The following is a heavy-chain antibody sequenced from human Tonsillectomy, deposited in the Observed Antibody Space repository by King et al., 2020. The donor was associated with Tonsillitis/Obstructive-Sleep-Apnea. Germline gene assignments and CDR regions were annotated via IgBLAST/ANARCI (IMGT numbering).Heavy chain of an antibody. Sequence: VQLVESGGGLVKPGGSLRLSCAASGFAFHYYTLEWVRQAPGKGLEWGSSIDSTVHHIYYADSVQGRFTVSRDNTKNSLYLQMTGLRAEDTAVYYCARALSTAYLDSWGQGTLVTVSS. CDR1: GFAFHYYT. J-gene: IGHJ4*02. CDR3: ARALSTAYLDS. V-gene: IGHV3-21*01. CDR2: IDSTVHHI.